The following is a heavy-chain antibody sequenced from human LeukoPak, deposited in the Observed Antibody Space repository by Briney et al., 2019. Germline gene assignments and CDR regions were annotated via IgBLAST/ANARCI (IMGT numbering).Heavy chain of an antibody. J-gene: IGHJ4*02. V-gene: IGHV3-30-3*01. CDR3: TRLHSSGRWC. CDR2: ISYDGSNK. CDR1: GFTFSSYA. D-gene: IGHD3-22*01. Sequence: QPGGSLRLSCAASGFTFSSYAMHWVRQAPGKGLEWVAVISYDGSNKYYADSVKGRFTISRDNSKNTLYLQMNSLRAEDTAVYYCTRLHSSGRWCWGQGTLVTVSS.